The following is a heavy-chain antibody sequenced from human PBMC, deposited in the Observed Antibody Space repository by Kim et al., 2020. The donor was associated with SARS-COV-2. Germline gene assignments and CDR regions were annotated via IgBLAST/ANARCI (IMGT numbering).Heavy chain of an antibody. CDR2: IRTKVNNYAT. J-gene: IGHJ6*02. CDR1: GFAFSDCA. CDR3: SRSGEIVDHGMDV. Sequence: GGSLRLSCAASGFAFSDCAVHWFRQASGKGLEWLGRIRTKVNNYATEYAASVEGRFTISRDDSTNTAYLPMNSLKTEDTAVYFCSRSGEIVDHGMDVRG. D-gene: IGHD3-22*01. V-gene: IGHV3-73*01.